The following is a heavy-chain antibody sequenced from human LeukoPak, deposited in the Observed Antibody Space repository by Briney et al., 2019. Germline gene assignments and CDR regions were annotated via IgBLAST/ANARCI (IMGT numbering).Heavy chain of an antibody. V-gene: IGHV3-73*01. CDR3: TRHAGYTRSEDFDY. CDR2: NRSKANSYAT. CDR1: GFTFSGSA. J-gene: IGHJ4*02. D-gene: IGHD6-13*01. Sequence: GGSLRLSCAASGFTFSGSAMHWVRQASRKGLEWVGRNRSKANSYATAYAASVKGRFTISRDDSKNTAYLQMNSLKTEDTAVYYCTRHAGYTRSEDFDYWGQGTLVTVSS.